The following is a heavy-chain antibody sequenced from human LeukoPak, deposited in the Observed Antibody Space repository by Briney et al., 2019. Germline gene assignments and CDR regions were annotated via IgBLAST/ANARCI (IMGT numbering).Heavy chain of an antibody. J-gene: IGHJ4*02. CDR3: ARGRMGDC. D-gene: IGHD1-14*01. CDR2: INHSGST. CDR1: GGSFSGYY. Sequence: PSETLSLTCAVYGGSFSGYYWSWIRQPPGKGLEWIGEINHSGSTNYNPSLKSRVTISVDTSKNQFSLKLSSVTPADTAVYYCARGRMGDCWGQGTLVTVSS. V-gene: IGHV4-34*01.